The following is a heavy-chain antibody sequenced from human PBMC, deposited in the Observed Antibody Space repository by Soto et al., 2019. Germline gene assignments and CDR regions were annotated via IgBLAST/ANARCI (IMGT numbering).Heavy chain of an antibody. CDR1: RFTISGHA. Sequence: GGSLRLSCEASRFTISGHAMHWVRQAPGKGLEWLAVISYDGSDKFYGDSVKGRFTISRDNSKNTLFLQVNSLKASDSAMYYCARLTLAQDSSGYHIFDYWGLGTLVTVSS. CDR2: ISYDGSDK. CDR3: ARLTLAQDSSGYHIFDY. J-gene: IGHJ4*02. D-gene: IGHD3-22*01. V-gene: IGHV3-30*03.